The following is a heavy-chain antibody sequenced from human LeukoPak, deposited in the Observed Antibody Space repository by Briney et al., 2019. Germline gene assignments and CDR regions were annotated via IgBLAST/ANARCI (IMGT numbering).Heavy chain of an antibody. CDR2: INPNSGGT. CDR1: GYTFTGYY. CDR3: AGGEIVGATKLKIMPDY. V-gene: IGHV1-2*06. Sequence: EASVKVSCKASGYTFTGYYMHWVRQAPGQGLEWMGRINPNSGGTNYAQKFQGRVTMTRDTSISTAYMELSRLRSDDTAVYYCAGGEIVGATKLKIMPDYWGQGTLVTVSS. D-gene: IGHD1-26*01. J-gene: IGHJ4*02.